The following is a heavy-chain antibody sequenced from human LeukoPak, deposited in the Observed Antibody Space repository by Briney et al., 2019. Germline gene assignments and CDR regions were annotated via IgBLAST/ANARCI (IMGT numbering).Heavy chain of an antibody. V-gene: IGHV4-38-2*01. D-gene: IGHD2-2*01. Sequence: PSETLSLTCAVSGYSISSGYYWGWIRQPPGKGLEWIGSIYHSGSTYYNPSLKSRVTISVDTSKNQFSLKLSSVTAADTAVYYCARGGYCSSTSCDNWFDPWDQGTLVTVSS. J-gene: IGHJ5*02. CDR3: ARGGYCSSTSCDNWFDP. CDR2: IYHSGST. CDR1: GYSISSGYY.